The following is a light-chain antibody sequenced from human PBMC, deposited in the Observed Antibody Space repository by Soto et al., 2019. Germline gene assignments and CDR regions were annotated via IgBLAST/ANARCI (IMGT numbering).Light chain of an antibody. J-gene: IGKJ4*01. CDR2: DAS. Sequence: EIVLTQSPATLSLSPGERATLSCRASQSVSSYLAWYQQKPGQAPRLLIYDASNRATGLPARFSGSGSGTYFTLTISSLEPEDFAVYYCQQRSNWPTFGGGTKVEIK. CDR1: QSVSSY. CDR3: QQRSNWPT. V-gene: IGKV3-11*01.